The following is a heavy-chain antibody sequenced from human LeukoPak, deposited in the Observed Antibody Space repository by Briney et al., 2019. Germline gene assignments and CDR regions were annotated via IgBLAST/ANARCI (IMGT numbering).Heavy chain of an antibody. CDR2: ISSSGGTT. J-gene: IGHJ4*02. Sequence: GGSLRLSCAASGFTFSTDAVSWVRQAPGKGLEWVSAISSSGGTTYYADSVKGRFSISRDNSKNTLYLQMNSLRAEDTAVYYCAKDRNAWPTNFDAWGQGTLVTVSA. CDR3: AKDRNAWPTNFDA. D-gene: IGHD5-24*01. CDR1: GFTFSTDA. V-gene: IGHV3-23*01.